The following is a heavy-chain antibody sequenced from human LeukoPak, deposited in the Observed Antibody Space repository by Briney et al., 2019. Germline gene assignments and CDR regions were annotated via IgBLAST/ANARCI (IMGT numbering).Heavy chain of an antibody. CDR3: ARVGAMVRGASGAFDI. Sequence: SETLSLTCTVSGGSISSSSYYWGWIRQPPGKGLEWIGSIYYSGSTYYNPSLKSRVTISVDTSKNQFSLKLSSVTAADTAVYYCARVGAMVRGASGAFDIWGQGTMVTVSS. CDR2: IYYSGST. CDR1: GGSISSSSYY. V-gene: IGHV4-39*07. D-gene: IGHD3-10*01. J-gene: IGHJ3*02.